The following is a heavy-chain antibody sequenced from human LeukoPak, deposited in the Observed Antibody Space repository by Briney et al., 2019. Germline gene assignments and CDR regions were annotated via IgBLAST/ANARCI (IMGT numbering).Heavy chain of an antibody. CDR1: GFAFSNQA. D-gene: IGHD6-19*01. V-gene: IGHV3-23*01. CDR2: ISDSGDIT. Sequence: GGSLRPSCAASGFAFSNQAMGWVRQASGKGLEWVSVISDSGDITYYADSVKGRFTISRDNSKNTLFLQMNSLRAEDTAVYYCAKDARRTSGWYFFDYWGQGTLVTVSS. CDR3: AKDARRTSGWYFFDY. J-gene: IGHJ4*02.